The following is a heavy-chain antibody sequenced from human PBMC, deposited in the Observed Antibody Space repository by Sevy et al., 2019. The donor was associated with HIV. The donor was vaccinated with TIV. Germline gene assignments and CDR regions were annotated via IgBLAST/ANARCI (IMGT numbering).Heavy chain of an antibody. CDR3: ARAPPVVVVPGAPSWFDP. CDR2: INHSGST. CDR1: GGSFSGYY. D-gene: IGHD2-2*01. Sequence: SETLSLTCAVYGGSFSGYYWNWIRQTPGKGLERIGEINHSGSTNYNPSLKSRVTISVDTSKNQFSLRLNSVTAADTAVYYCARAPPVVVVPGAPSWFDPWGHGTLVTVSS. J-gene: IGHJ5*02. V-gene: IGHV4-34*01.